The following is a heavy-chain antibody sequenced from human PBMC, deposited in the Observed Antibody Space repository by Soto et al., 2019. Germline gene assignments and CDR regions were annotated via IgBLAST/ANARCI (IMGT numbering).Heavy chain of an antibody. CDR2: IKQDGSEK. CDR3: ARVTSCSSTSCYPYYYYYRDV. CDR1: GFTFSSYW. Sequence: GGSLRLSCAASGFTFSSYWMSWVRQAPGKGLEWVANIKQDGSEKYYVDSVKGRFTISRDNAKNSLYLQMNSLRAEDTAVYYCARVTSCSSTSCYPYYYYYRDVWGKGTTVTVSS. D-gene: IGHD2-2*01. V-gene: IGHV3-7*01. J-gene: IGHJ6*03.